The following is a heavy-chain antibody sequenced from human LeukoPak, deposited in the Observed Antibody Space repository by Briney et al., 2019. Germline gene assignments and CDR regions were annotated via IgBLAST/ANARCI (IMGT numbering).Heavy chain of an antibody. CDR2: IDPSGDVT. D-gene: IGHD3-22*01. J-gene: IGHJ4*02. CDR1: GYTFTSYY. CDR3: AILGLYDSSGYYQSFDY. Sequence: ASVKVSCKASGYTFTSYYVNWVRQAPGQGLEWMGIIDPSGDVTTYTQKFQGRVTMTRGMSTSTVYMELSSLRSEDTAVYYCAILGLYDSSGYYQSFDYWGQGTLVTVSS. V-gene: IGHV1-46*01.